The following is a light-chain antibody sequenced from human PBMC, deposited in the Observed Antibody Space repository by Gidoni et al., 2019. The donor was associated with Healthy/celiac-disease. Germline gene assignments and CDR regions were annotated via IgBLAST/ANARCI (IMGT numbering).Light chain of an antibody. CDR2: WES. J-gene: IGKJ3*01. CDR1: QRVLYSSNNKNY. Sequence: DIVMTQSPDSLAVSLGERATINCKSSQRVLYSSNNKNYLAWYQQKPGQPPKLLIYWESTRESGVPDRFSGSGSGTDFTLTISSLQAEDVAVYYCQQYYSTPFTFGPGTKVDIK. V-gene: IGKV4-1*01. CDR3: QQYYSTPFT.